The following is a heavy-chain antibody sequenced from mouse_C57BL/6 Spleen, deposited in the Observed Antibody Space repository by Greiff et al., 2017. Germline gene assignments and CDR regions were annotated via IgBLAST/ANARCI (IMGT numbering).Heavy chain of an antibody. V-gene: IGHV1-64*01. CDR1: GYTFTSYW. J-gene: IGHJ2*01. D-gene: IGHD1-1*01. CDR3: ARASTVVAQGFDY. CDR2: IHPNSGST. Sequence: QVQLQQPGAELVKPGASVKLSCKASGYTFTSYWMHWVKQRPGQGLEWIGMIHPNSGSTNYNEKFKSKATLTVDKSSSTAYMQLSSLTSEDSAVYYCARASTVVAQGFDYWGQGSTLTVSS.